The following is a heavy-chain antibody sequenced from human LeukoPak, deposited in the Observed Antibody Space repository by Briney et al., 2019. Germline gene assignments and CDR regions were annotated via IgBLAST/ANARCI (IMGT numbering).Heavy chain of an antibody. Sequence: ASVKVSCKASGYTFTSYGISWVRQAPRQGLEWMGWISAYNGNTNYAQKLQGRVTMTTDTSTSTAYMVRRSLRSDDTAVYYCAREWIAAAGGGWFDPWGQGTLVTVSS. CDR2: ISAYNGNT. CDR3: AREWIAAAGGGWFDP. CDR1: GYTFTSYG. J-gene: IGHJ5*02. V-gene: IGHV1-18*01. D-gene: IGHD6-13*01.